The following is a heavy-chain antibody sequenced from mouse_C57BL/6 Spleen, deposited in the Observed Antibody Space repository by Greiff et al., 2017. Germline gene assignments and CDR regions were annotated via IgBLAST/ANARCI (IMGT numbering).Heavy chain of an antibody. CDR1: GYTFTSYW. J-gene: IGHJ2*01. V-gene: IGHV1-7*01. Sequence: QVHVKQSGAELAKPGASVKLSCKASGYTFTSYWMHWVKQRPGQGLEWIGYINPSSGYTKYNPKFKDKATLTADKSSSTAYMQLSSLTYEDSAVYYCARGDYDGFYYFDYWGQGTTLTVSS. CDR3: ARGDYDGFYYFDY. CDR2: INPSSGYT. D-gene: IGHD2-4*01.